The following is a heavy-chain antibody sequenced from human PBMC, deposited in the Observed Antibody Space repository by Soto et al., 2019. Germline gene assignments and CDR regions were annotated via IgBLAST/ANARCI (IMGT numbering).Heavy chain of an antibody. CDR3: ARDTGLAPTVWGY. Sequence: TLSLTCSVSCDSIRGGGHYCNFILQFPGKGLEWIGYFYHSGSTHYNPSLRVRLTISIDTSKNQFSLRHISVTAADTALYYCARDTGLAPTVWGYWGHGTQVTVSS. J-gene: IGHJ4*03. CDR2: FYHSGST. V-gene: IGHV4-31*03. CDR1: CDSIRGGGHY. D-gene: IGHD7-27*01.